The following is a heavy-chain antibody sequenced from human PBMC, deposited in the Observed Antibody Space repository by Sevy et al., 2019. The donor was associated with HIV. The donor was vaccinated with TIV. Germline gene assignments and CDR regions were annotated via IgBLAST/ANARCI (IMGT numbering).Heavy chain of an antibody. Sequence: ASLKVSCKASGYTFTSYGISWVRQAPGQGLEWMGWISAYNGNTNYAQKLQGRVTMTTDTSTSTAYMELRSLRSDDTAVYYCARVYGRYYYDSSGYDYWGQGTLVTVFS. CDR2: ISAYNGNT. J-gene: IGHJ4*02. CDR1: GYTFTSYG. D-gene: IGHD3-22*01. CDR3: ARVYGRYYYDSSGYDY. V-gene: IGHV1-18*01.